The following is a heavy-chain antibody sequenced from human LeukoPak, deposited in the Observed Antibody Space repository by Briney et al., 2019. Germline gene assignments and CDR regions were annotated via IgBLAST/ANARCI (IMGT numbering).Heavy chain of an antibody. D-gene: IGHD2-15*01. CDR2: ISAYNGNT. Sequence: VSVKVSCKASGYTFTSYGISWVRQAPGQGLEWMGWISAYNGNTNYAQKLQGRVTMTTDTSTSTAYMELRSLRSDDTAVYYCARAARETVVAATDWFDPWGQGTLVTVSS. CDR1: GYTFTSYG. V-gene: IGHV1-18*01. J-gene: IGHJ5*02. CDR3: ARAARETVVAATDWFDP.